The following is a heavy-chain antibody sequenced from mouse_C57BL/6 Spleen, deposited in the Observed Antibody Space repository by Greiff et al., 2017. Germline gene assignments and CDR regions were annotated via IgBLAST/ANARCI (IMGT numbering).Heavy chain of an antibody. V-gene: IGHV1-52*01. CDR2: IDPSDSET. CDR1: GYTFTSYW. J-gene: IGHJ2*01. Sequence: VQLQQPGAELVRPGSSVKLSCKASGYTFTSYWMHWVKQRPIQGLEWIGNIDPSDSETHYNQKFKDKATLTVDKSSSTAYMQLSSLTSEDSAVYYCARIYYDYDGVFDYWGQGTTLTVSS. CDR3: ARIYYDYDGVFDY. D-gene: IGHD2-4*01.